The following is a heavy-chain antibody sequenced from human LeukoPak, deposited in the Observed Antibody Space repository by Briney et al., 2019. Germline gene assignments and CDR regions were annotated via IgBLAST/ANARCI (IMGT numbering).Heavy chain of an antibody. V-gene: IGHV4-31*03. Sequence: PSQTLSLTCTVSGGSISSGGYYWSWIRQHPGKGLEWIGYIYYSGSTYYNPSLKSRVTISVDTSKNQFSLKLNSVTAADTAVYFCARGGVVVTALRFDYWGQGALVTVSS. CDR1: GGSISSGGYY. CDR3: ARGGVVVTALRFDY. CDR2: IYYSGST. D-gene: IGHD2-21*02. J-gene: IGHJ4*02.